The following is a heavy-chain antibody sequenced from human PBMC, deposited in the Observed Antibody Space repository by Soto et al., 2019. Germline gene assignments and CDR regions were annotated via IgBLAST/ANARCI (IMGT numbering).Heavy chain of an antibody. CDR2: ISYDGSNK. CDR1: GFTFSSYG. D-gene: IGHD6-13*01. V-gene: IGHV3-30*18. J-gene: IGHJ4*02. CDR3: AKDSGTYSSSWYPFDY. Sequence: LSLTCAASGFTFSSYGMHWVRQAPGKGLEWVAVISYDGSNKYYADSVKGRFTISRDNSKNTLYLQMNSLRAEDTAVYYCAKDSGTYSSSWYPFDYWGQGTLVTVSS.